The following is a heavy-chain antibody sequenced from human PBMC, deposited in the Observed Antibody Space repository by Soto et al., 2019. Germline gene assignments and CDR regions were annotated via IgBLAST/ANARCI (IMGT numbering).Heavy chain of an antibody. CDR1: DDSISSSNDY. CDR3: ARGSYSHNSGSAN. D-gene: IGHD3-22*01. V-gene: IGHV4-30-4*01. Sequence: QVQLQESGPGLVKPSQTLSLTCTVSDDSISSSNDYWSWILQPPGKGLEWIGYIYYSGSTYYSPSLKSRVTMSVDTSKNQFSLKLNSVTAADTAVYYCARGSYSHNSGSANWGQGTLVTVSS. CDR2: IYYSGST. J-gene: IGHJ4*02.